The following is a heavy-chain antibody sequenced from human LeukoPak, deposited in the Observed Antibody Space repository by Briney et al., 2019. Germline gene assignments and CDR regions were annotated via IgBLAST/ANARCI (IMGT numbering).Heavy chain of an antibody. CDR2: IYYSGST. CDR3: ARHEGYSSSQPFGY. D-gene: IGHD6-13*01. CDR1: GGSISSYY. V-gene: IGHV4-59*08. J-gene: IGHJ4*02. Sequence: SETLSLTCTVSGGSISSYYWSWIRQPPGKGLEWIGYIYYSGSTNYNPSLKSRVTISVDTSKNQFSLKLSPVTAADTAVYYCARHEGYSSSQPFGYWGQGTLVTVSS.